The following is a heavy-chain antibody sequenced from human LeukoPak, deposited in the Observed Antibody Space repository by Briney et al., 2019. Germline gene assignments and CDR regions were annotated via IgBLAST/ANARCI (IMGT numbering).Heavy chain of an antibody. J-gene: IGHJ4*02. CDR2: ISGGGGST. CDR1: GFTFSSCA. V-gene: IGHV3-23*01. Sequence: GGSLRLSCAASGFTFSSCAMTWVRQAPGKGLEWVSAISGGGGSTYYADSVKGRFTISRDSSKNTLSLQMNSLRAEDTAVYYCAKDAAYDYVWGSYRLDYWGQGTLVNVSS. D-gene: IGHD3-16*02. CDR3: AKDAAYDYVWGSYRLDY.